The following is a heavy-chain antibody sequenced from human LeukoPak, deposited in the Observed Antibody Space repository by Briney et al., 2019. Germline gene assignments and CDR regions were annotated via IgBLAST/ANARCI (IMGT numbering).Heavy chain of an antibody. CDR2: SNPNSGDT. D-gene: IGHD3-3*01. CDR3: ARRHNYTSLDP. V-gene: IGHV1-2*02. Sequence: PSVRLSCTASGDTFTGDYMHWVRKPPGQGQEWVWWSNPNSGDTNNEQKLQGRVTMTRDTSISTAYIKLSTLRSDDTAVYYCARRHNYTSLDPWGQGTLVTVSS. CDR1: GDTFTGDY. J-gene: IGHJ5*02.